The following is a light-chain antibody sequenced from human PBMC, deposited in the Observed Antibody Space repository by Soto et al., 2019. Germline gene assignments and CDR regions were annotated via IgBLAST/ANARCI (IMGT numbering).Light chain of an antibody. CDR1: SSDVVGYNY. Sequence: QSALTQPASVSGSPGQSITISCTGTSSDVVGYNYVSWYQQHPGKAPKLMIYDVSNRPSGVSNRFSGSKSGNTASLTISCLQAEDEADYYCSSYTSSSTLYVFGTGTKVTVL. J-gene: IGLJ1*01. CDR2: DVS. CDR3: SSYTSSSTLYV. V-gene: IGLV2-14*01.